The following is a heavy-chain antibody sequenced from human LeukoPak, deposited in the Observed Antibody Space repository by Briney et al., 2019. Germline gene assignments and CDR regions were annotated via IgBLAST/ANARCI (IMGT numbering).Heavy chain of an antibody. D-gene: IGHD3-10*01. V-gene: IGHV3-53*01. CDR3: ARTVWFGESYFDY. CDR1: GFTVSSNY. Sequence: GGSLRLSCAASGFTVSSNYMSWVRQAPGKGLEWVSVIYSGGSTYYADSVKGRFTISRDNAKNSLYLQMNSLRAEDTALYHCARTVWFGESYFDYWGQGTLVTVSS. CDR2: IYSGGST. J-gene: IGHJ4*02.